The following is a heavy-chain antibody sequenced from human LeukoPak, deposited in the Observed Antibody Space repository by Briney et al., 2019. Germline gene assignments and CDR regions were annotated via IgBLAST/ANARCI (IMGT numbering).Heavy chain of an antibody. D-gene: IGHD5-12*01. CDR2: IYWDDDK. CDR3: ARSGYIRGVWENWFDP. CDR1: GFSLSTSGVG. V-gene: IGHV2-5*02. J-gene: IGHJ5*02. Sequence: SGPTLVNPTQTLTLSCTFSGFSLSTSGVGLGWIRQPPGKALEWLAVIYWDDDKRYIASLKSRLTITKDTSKNQVVLTMTNMDPVDTSTYYSARSGYIRGVWENWFDPWGRGTLVTVSS.